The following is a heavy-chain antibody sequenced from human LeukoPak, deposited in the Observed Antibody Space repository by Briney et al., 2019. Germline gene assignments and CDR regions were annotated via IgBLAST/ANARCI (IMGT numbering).Heavy chain of an antibody. CDR2: ISQDGSSI. CDR1: GFTFSSYY. Sequence: GGSLRLSCAASGFTFSSYYMSWVRQAPGKGLQWVSYISQDGSSIFYADSVKGRFTISRDNAKNSLYLQMNSLGVEDTALYYWATISRTVVAYFDYWGQGILVTVSS. D-gene: IGHD2-21*01. J-gene: IGHJ4*02. V-gene: IGHV3-48*03. CDR3: ATISRTVVAYFDY.